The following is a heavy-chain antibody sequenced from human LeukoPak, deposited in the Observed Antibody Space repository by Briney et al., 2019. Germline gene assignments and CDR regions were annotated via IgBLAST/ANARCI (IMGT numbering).Heavy chain of an antibody. CDR3: ARASAVAGTRHY. Sequence: GGSLRLSCAASGFTFSSYSMNWVRQAPGKGLEWVSSISSSSSYRYYADSVKGRFTISRDNAKNSLYLQMNSLRAEDTAVYYCARASAVAGTRHYWGQGTLVTVSS. V-gene: IGHV3-21*01. CDR2: ISSSSSYR. CDR1: GFTFSSYS. J-gene: IGHJ4*02. D-gene: IGHD6-19*01.